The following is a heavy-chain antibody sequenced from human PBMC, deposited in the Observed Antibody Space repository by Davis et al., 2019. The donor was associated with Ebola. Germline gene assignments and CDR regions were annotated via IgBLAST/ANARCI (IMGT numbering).Heavy chain of an antibody. D-gene: IGHD3-10*01. CDR2: INHSGST. CDR3: ARERRLYGSGYYGMDV. J-gene: IGHJ6*02. Sequence: SETLSLTCAVYGGSFSGYYWSWIRQPPGKGLEWIGEINHSGSTNYNPSLKSRVTISVDTSKNQFSLKLSSVTAADTAVYYCARERRLYGSGYYGMDVWGQGTTVTVSS. V-gene: IGHV4-34*01. CDR1: GGSFSGYY.